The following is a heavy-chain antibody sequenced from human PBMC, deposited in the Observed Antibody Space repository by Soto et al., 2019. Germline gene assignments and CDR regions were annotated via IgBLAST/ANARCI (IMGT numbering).Heavy chain of an antibody. V-gene: IGHV3-30*18. CDR2: ISYDGSNK. CDR3: AKDRSLLPAYCSGGSCYGPFDP. CDR1: GFTFSSYG. Sequence: QVQLVESGGGVVQPGRSLRLSCAASGFTFSSYGMHWVRHAPGKGLEWVAVISYDGSNKYYADSVKGRLTISRDNSKNARYLQMNSLRAEDTAVYYCAKDRSLLPAYCSGGSCYGPFDPWGQGTLVTVSS. D-gene: IGHD2-15*01. J-gene: IGHJ5*02.